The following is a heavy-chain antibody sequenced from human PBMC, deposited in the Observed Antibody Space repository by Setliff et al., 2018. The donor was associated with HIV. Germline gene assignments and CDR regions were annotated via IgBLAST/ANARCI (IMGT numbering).Heavy chain of an antibody. D-gene: IGHD6-19*01. CDR3: ARVRYSSGWYSHAFDI. V-gene: IGHV4-4*07. CDR1: GDSLNTYY. Sequence: PSETLSLTCNVSGDSLNTYYWSWIRQSGGKGLEWIGRIYASGKTTFNPSLKSRVRMSVDTSKNQFSLKLTSVTASDTAVYYCARVRYSSGWYSHAFDIWGQGTMVTVSS. J-gene: IGHJ3*02. CDR2: IYASGKT.